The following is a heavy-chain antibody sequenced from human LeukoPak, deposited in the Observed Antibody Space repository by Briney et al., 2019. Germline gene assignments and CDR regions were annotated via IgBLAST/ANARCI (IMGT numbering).Heavy chain of an antibody. V-gene: IGHV4-4*07. CDR2: IHGSGST. CDR1: GGSISTYY. J-gene: IGHJ4*02. CDR3: ARDEVGYCRRTSCSPFDY. Sequence: PSETLSLTCTVSGGSISTYYWSWIRQPAGKGLEYIGRIHGSGSTNYNPSLKSRVTMSVDTSKNQFSLKLASVTAADTAVYYCARDEVGYCRRTSCSPFDYWGQGTLVTVSS. D-gene: IGHD2-2*01.